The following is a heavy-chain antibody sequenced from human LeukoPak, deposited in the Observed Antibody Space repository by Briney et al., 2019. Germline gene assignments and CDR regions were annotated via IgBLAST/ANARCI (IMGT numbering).Heavy chain of an antibody. J-gene: IGHJ3*02. V-gene: IGHV4-59*01. CDR2: IYYSGST. CDR3: ARESYDAFDI. Sequence: SETLSLTCAVYGGSFSGYFWSWIRQPPGKGLEWIAYIYYSGSTNYNPSLKSRVTISVDTSKNHFSLKLSSVTAADTAVYYCARESYDAFDIWGQGTLVTVSS. D-gene: IGHD1-26*01. CDR1: GGSFSGYF.